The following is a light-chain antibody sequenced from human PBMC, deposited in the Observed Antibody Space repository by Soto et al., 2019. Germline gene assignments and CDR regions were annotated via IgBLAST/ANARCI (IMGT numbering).Light chain of an antibody. V-gene: IGLV2-14*03. CDR3: GSYTTNNTVI. CDR1: SSDIGYYDF. CDR2: NVS. J-gene: IGLJ2*01. Sequence: QSALTQPASVSGSPGQSITISCTGTSSDIGYYDFVSWYQQHPDKAPKVIIYNVSHRPSGVSNRFSGSKSGNTASLTISGLQAEDEGDYYCGSYTTNNTVIIGGGTKLTVL.